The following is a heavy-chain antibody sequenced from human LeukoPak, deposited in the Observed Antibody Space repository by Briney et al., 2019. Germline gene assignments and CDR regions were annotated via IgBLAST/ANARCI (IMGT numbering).Heavy chain of an antibody. J-gene: IGHJ4*02. Sequence: GGSLRLSCAASGFTFSSYAMSWVRQAPGKGLEWVSAISGSGGSTYYADSVKGRFTISRDNSKNTLYLQMNSLRAEDTAVYYCAKRATPTTPVTPMGYYFDYWGQGTLVTVSS. CDR3: AKRATPTTPVTPMGYYFDY. D-gene: IGHD4-23*01. CDR1: GFTFSSYA. V-gene: IGHV3-23*01. CDR2: ISGSGGST.